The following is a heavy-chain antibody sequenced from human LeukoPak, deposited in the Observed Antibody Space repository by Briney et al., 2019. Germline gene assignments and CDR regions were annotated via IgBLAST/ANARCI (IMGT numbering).Heavy chain of an antibody. D-gene: IGHD3-9*01. CDR2: ISSSSSYI. J-gene: IGHJ6*03. CDR1: GLTFSSYS. Sequence: PGGSLRLSCAASGLTFSSYSMNWVRQAPGKGLEWVSSISSSSSYIYYADSVKGRFTISRDNAKNSLYLQMNSLRAEDTAVYYCARDGGPTYYDILTGYYMSSYYYYYMDVWGKGTTVTVSS. CDR3: ARDGGPTYYDILTGYYMSSYYYYYMDV. V-gene: IGHV3-21*01.